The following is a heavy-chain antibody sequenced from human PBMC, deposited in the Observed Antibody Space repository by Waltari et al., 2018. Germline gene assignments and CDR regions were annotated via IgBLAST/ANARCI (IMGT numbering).Heavy chain of an antibody. D-gene: IGHD3-10*01. CDR3: AKDLLPTGVFDY. CDR1: GFSFSNYA. CDR2: ASDIGGSS. V-gene: IGHV3-23*01. J-gene: IGHJ4*02. Sequence: EVQLLESGGGLVQPGGSLRLSCAASGFSFSNYAMSWVRQVPGKGLGWVSAASDIGGSSYYADSVKGRFTISRDNSKNMLYLQMKYLSAEDTALYYCAKDLLPTGVFDYWGQGALVTVSS.